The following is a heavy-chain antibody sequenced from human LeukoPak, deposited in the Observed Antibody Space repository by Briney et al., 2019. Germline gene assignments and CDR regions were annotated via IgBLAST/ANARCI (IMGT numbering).Heavy chain of an antibody. CDR3: AKRGVVIRVILVGFHKEAYYFDS. CDR2: ISDIGGRT. CDR1: GITLSNYG. D-gene: IGHD3-22*01. J-gene: IGHJ4*02. V-gene: IGHV3-23*01. Sequence: PGGSLRVSCAVSGITLSNYGMSWVRQAPGKVLEWVAGISDIGGRTNYADSVKGRFTISRDNPKNTLYLQMNSLRAEDTAVYFCAKRGVVIRVILVGFHKEAYYFDSWGQGALVTVSS.